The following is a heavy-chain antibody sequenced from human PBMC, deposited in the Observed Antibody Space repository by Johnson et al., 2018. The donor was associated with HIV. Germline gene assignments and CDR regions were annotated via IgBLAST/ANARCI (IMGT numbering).Heavy chain of an antibody. CDR1: GFTFSSYG. CDR2: IHYDGSNE. CDR3: ARDLAGPWGI. J-gene: IGHJ3*02. V-gene: IGHV3-30*02. Sequence: QVQLVESGGGVVQPGGSLRLSCAASGFTFSSYGMHWVRQAPGKGLEWVAFIHYDGSNEYYADSVKGRFTISRDNSKNTLYLQMNSLRAEDTAVYYCARDLAGPWGIWGQGTMVTVSS. D-gene: IGHD1-26*01.